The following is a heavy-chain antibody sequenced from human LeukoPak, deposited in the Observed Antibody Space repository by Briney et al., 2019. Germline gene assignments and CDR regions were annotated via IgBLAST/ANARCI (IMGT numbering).Heavy chain of an antibody. J-gene: IGHJ2*01. V-gene: IGHV3-23*01. Sequence: PGGSLRLSCVSSGLTFNNYALTWVRQAPGKGLEWVSFISGSAVSIYYADSVKGRFTVSRDNSKNTLYLQMSSLRIEDTAVYYCARQGATGGHWYFDLWGRGTLLTVSS. CDR1: GLTFNNYA. CDR2: ISGSAVSI. CDR3: ARQGATGGHWYFDL. D-gene: IGHD3-16*01.